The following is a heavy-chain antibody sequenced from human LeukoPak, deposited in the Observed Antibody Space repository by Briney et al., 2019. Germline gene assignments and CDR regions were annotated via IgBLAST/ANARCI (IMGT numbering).Heavy chain of an antibody. Sequence: SETLSLTCAVYGGSFSGYYWSWIRQPPGKGLEWIGEINHSGRTNYNPSLKSRVTISVDTSKNQFSLKLSSVTAADTAVYYCARVGGYSYGYAVDYWGQGTLVTVSS. D-gene: IGHD5-18*01. V-gene: IGHV4-34*01. J-gene: IGHJ4*02. CDR1: GGSFSGYY. CDR3: ARVGGYSYGYAVDY. CDR2: INHSGRT.